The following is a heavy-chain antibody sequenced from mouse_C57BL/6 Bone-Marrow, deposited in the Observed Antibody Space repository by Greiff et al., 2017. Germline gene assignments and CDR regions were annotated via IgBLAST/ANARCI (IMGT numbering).Heavy chain of an antibody. CDR3: ARNLRLLRFAY. J-gene: IGHJ3*01. Sequence: QVQLQQPGPGLVQPSQSLSITCTVSGFSLTSYGVHWVRQSPGKGLEWLGVIWSGGITDYNTAFISRLSISKDNSQNQVFFKMNSLQADDTAIYYCARNLRLLRFAYWGQGTLVTVSA. CDR1: GFSLTSYG. CDR2: IWSGGIT. D-gene: IGHD2-3*01. V-gene: IGHV2-2*01.